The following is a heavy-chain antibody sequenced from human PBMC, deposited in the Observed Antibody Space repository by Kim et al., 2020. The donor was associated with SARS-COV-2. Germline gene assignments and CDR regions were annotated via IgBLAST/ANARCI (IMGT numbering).Heavy chain of an antibody. D-gene: IGHD1-26*01. V-gene: IGHV3-30*07. CDR3: ARLIYSVTNYYCDY. Sequence: YADSVKGRFTISRDTSKNTLYLQMNSLRVEDTAVYYCARLIYSVTNYYCDYWGQGTQATVSS. J-gene: IGHJ4*02.